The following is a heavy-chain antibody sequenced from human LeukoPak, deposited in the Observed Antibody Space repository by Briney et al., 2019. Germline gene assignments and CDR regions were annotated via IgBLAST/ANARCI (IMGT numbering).Heavy chain of an antibody. J-gene: IGHJ2*01. CDR2: IYYSGST. CDR1: GGSISSYY. D-gene: IGHD6-19*01. V-gene: IGHV4-59*01. Sequence: SETLSLTCTVSGGSISSYYWSWIRQPPGKGLEWIGYIYYSGSTNYNPSLKSRVTISVDTSKNQFSLKLSSVTAADTAVYYCARAPGIAVAGTVIVWYFDLWGRGTLVTVSS. CDR3: ARAPGIAVAGTVIVWYFDL.